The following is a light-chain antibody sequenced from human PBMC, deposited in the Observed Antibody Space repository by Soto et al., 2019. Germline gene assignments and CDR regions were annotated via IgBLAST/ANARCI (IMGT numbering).Light chain of an antibody. V-gene: IGLV1-40*01. CDR2: GNS. CDR3: QSYDSSLSGVV. CDR1: SSNIWAGYD. J-gene: IGLJ2*01. Sequence: QSVLTQPPSVSGAPGQRVTISCTGSSSNIWAGYDVHWYQQLPGTAPKLLIYGNSNRPSGVPDRFSGSKSGTSASLAITGLQAEDEADHYCQSYDSSLSGVVFGGGTKLTVL.